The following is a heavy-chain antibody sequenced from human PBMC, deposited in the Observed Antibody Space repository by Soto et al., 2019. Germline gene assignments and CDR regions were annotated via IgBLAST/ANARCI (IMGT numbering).Heavy chain of an antibody. CDR3: ARIYNYDSSGSREDYYGIDV. CDR1: GGTFSSYA. V-gene: IGHV1-69*13. CDR2: IIPIFGTA. J-gene: IGHJ6*02. D-gene: IGHD3-22*01. Sequence: SVKVSCKASGGTFSSYAISWVRQAPGQGLEWMGGIIPIFGTANYAQKFQGRVTITADESTSTAYMELSSLRSEDTAVYYCARIYNYDSSGSREDYYGIDVWGQGTTVTVSS.